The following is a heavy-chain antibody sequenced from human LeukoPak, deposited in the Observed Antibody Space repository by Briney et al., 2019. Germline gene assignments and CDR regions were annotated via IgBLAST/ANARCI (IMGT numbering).Heavy chain of an antibody. CDR3: ARVGSRGYSYGYYGD. J-gene: IGHJ4*02. CDR2: ISSSSSYT. Sequence: PGGSLRLSCAASGFTFSDYYMSWIRQAPGKGLEWVSYISSSSSYTNYADSVKGRFTISRDNAKNSLYLQMNSLRAEDTAVYYCARVGSRGYSYGYYGDWGQGTLVTVSS. CDR1: GFTFSDYY. V-gene: IGHV3-11*06. D-gene: IGHD5-18*01.